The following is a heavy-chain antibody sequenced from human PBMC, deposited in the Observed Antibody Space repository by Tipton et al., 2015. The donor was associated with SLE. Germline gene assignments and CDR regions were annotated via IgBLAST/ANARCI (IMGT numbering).Heavy chain of an antibody. CDR3: ARGKISWAVFVVRNYFDS. V-gene: IGHV4-34*01. D-gene: IGHD2-21*01. Sequence: TLSLTCAVYGGSISSSSSYYWAWIRQPPGKGVEWIGEINHRGSTNYNPSLKSRVTISVDTSKNQFSLKLRSVTAADTAVYYCARGKISWAVFVVRNYFDSWGRGTLVTVSS. J-gene: IGHJ4*02. CDR2: INHRGST. CDR1: GGSISSSSSYY.